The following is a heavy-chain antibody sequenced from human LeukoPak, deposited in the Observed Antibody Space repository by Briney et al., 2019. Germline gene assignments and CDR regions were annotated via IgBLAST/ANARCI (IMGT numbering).Heavy chain of an antibody. Sequence: GGSLRLSCAASGFTFSNDWMSWVRQAPGKGLEWVSRVRSETDGGTTDYAAPVQGRFTISRDDSKNTLYLQMNSLETDDTPVYYCTTLSYAAAPTWGQGTLVTVSS. CDR1: GFTFSNDW. V-gene: IGHV3-15*01. J-gene: IGHJ5*02. CDR3: TTLSYAAAPT. CDR2: VRSETDGGTT. D-gene: IGHD2-2*01.